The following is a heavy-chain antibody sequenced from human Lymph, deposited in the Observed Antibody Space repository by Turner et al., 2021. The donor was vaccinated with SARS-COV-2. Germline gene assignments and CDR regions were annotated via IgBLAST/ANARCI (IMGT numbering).Heavy chain of an antibody. CDR2: ISGSGGST. J-gene: IGHJ5*02. Sequence: EVQLLESGGGLVQPGGSLRLSLAASGFTFSSYAMSWVRQAPGKGLEWVSAISGSGGSTYYADSVKGRFTISRDNSKNTLYLQMNSLRAEDTAVYYCANLYSSSAAGDPWGQGTLVTVSS. D-gene: IGHD6-6*01. V-gene: IGHV3-23*01. CDR3: ANLYSSSAAGDP. CDR1: GFTFSSYA.